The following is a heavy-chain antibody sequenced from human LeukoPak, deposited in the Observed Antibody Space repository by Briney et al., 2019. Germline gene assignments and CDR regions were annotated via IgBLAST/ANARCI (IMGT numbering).Heavy chain of an antibody. Sequence: SETLSLTCTVSGSSISSYYWSWIRQPPGKGLEWIGYIYYSGSTNYNPSLKSRVTISVDTSKNQFSLKLSSVTAADTAVYYCARLRDYCDSSGYYYRYGFDCWGQGTLVTVSS. V-gene: IGHV4-59*08. J-gene: IGHJ4*02. D-gene: IGHD3-22*01. CDR3: ARLRDYCDSSGYYYRYGFDC. CDR2: IYYSGST. CDR1: GSSISSYY.